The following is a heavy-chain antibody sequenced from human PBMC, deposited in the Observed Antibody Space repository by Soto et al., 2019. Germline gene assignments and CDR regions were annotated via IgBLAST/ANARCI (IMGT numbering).Heavy chain of an antibody. CDR3: AKAVAGTTQAAHYFDY. V-gene: IGHV1-46*03. Sequence: QVQVVQSGAEVKKPGASVKVSCKTSGYPFTSYYMHWVRQAPGQGLEWMGIINPSGGATTYAQKFQGRDTMTRDTSTSTVYLEVSSLRSDDTAVYYCAKAVAGTTQAAHYFDYWGQGTLVSVSS. CDR2: INPSGGAT. J-gene: IGHJ4*02. CDR1: GYPFTSYY. D-gene: IGHD6-19*01.